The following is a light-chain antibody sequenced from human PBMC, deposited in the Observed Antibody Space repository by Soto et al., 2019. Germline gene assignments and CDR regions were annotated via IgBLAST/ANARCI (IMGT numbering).Light chain of an antibody. CDR2: DAS. V-gene: IGKV3-11*01. J-gene: IGKJ4*01. CDR3: QQRSNWLT. CDR1: QSVSSY. Sequence: EIVLTQPPATLSLSPGERATLSCRASQSVSSYLAWYQQKPGQAPRLLIYDASNRATGIPARFSGSGSGTDFTLTISSLEPEDFAVYYCQQRSNWLTFGGGTRWIS.